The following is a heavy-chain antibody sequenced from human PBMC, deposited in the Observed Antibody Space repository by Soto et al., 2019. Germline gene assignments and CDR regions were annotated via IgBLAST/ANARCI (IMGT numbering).Heavy chain of an antibody. Sequence: PSETLSLTCSVSGGSINSDDSFWGWVRQSPGKGLEWIGSLYYGGSTFYNPSLKSRVTISLDTSKNQFSLRLSSVTTADTALYYCARTTAVPNSLRSRYFFDYWGQGTLVTVSS. CDR1: GGSINSDDSF. J-gene: IGHJ4*02. CDR2: LYYGGST. CDR3: ARTTAVPNSLRSRYFFDY. V-gene: IGHV4-39*07. D-gene: IGHD4-17*01.